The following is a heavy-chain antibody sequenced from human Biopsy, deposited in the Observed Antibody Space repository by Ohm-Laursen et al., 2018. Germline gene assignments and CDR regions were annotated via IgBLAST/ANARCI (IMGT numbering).Heavy chain of an antibody. D-gene: IGHD3-22*01. J-gene: IGHJ5*02. Sequence: SDTLSLTCTVSGVSISSYFWSWIRQPLGKGLEWIGYVSYSGNTKYNPSPKSRVIISANTSKNQFSLKLSSVTAADTAVYYCARDYDTSGYYYVSWGQGTLVTVSS. CDR1: GVSISSYF. V-gene: IGHV4-59*08. CDR3: ARDYDTSGYYYVS. CDR2: VSYSGNT.